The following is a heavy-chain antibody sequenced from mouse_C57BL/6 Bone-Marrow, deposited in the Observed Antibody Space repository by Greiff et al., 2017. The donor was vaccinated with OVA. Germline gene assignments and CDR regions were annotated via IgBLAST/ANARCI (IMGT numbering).Heavy chain of an antibody. CDR2: ISYDGSN. CDR1: GYSITSGYY. CDR3: ARGGGLYWYFDV. Sequence: EVQVVESGPGLVKPSQSLSLTCSVTGYSITSGYYWNWIRQFPGNKLEWMGYISYDGSNNYNPSLKNRISITRDTSKNQFFLKLNSVTTEDTATYYCARGGGLYWYFDVWGTGTTVTVSS. J-gene: IGHJ1*03. V-gene: IGHV3-6*01.